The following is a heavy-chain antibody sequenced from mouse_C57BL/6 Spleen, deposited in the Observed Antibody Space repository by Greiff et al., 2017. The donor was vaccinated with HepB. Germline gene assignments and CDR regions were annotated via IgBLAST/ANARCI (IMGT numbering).Heavy chain of an antibody. D-gene: IGHD2-3*01. CDR2: IDPSDSYT. CDR1: GYTFTSYW. J-gene: IGHJ4*01. CDR3: ARSDGYSYYYAMDY. Sequence: VQLQQPGAELVKPGASVKLSCKASGYTFTSYWMQWVQQRPGQGLEWIGEIDPSDSYTNYNQKFKGKATLTVDTSSSTAYMQLSSLTSEDSAVYYCARSDGYSYYYAMDYWGQGTSVTVSS. V-gene: IGHV1-50*01.